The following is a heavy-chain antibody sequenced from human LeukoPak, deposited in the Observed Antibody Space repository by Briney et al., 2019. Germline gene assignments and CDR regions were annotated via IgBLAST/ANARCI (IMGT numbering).Heavy chain of an antibody. CDR3: ARGVTMNLDY. CDR2: IYYSGST. Sequence: SETLSLTCTVSGGSISSGGYYWSWIRQHPGKGLEWIGYIYYSGSTYYNPSLKSRVTISLDTSKNQFSLKLTSVTAADTAVYYCARGVTMNLDYWGQGTLVTVSS. CDR1: GGSISSGGYY. D-gene: IGHD3-22*01. V-gene: IGHV4-31*03. J-gene: IGHJ4*02.